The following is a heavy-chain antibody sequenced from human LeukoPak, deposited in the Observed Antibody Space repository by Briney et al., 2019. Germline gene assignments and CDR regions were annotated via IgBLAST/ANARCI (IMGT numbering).Heavy chain of an antibody. CDR2: IKPNSGGT. J-gene: IGHJ5*02. D-gene: IGHD1-26*01. V-gene: IGHV1-2*02. CDR3: VRDQSTVGATGPFDP. Sequence: ASVKVSCKASGYTFTGYYIHWVRQAPGQGLEWIGWIKPNSGGTNYAQKFQGRVTMTRDTSISTAYMELSRLRSDDTAVYYCVRDQSTVGATGPFDPWGQGTLVTVSS. CDR1: GYTFTGYY.